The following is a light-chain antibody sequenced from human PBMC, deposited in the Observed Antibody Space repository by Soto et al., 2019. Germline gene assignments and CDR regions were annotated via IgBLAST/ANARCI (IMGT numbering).Light chain of an antibody. CDR3: GSYTSSSTLYV. CDR1: SSDVGGSNY. J-gene: IGLJ1*01. Sequence: QSALTQPASVSGSPGQSITISCTGTSSDVGGSNYVSWYQQHPGKAPKLMIYDVSNRPSGVSNRLSGSKSANTASLTISGLQAEDEADYYCGSYTSSSTLYVFGTGTKVTVL. V-gene: IGLV2-14*01. CDR2: DVS.